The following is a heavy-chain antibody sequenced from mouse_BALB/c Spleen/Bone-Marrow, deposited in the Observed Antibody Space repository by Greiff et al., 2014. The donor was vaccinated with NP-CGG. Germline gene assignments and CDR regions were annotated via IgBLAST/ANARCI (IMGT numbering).Heavy chain of an antibody. Sequence: DVKLVESGGGLVQPGGSLRLSCATSGFTFTDYYMSWVRQPPGKALEWLGFIRNKANGYTTEYNASVKGRFTISRDNSQSILYLQMNTLRAEDSATYYCARDKNYGSYWYFDVWGAGTTVTVSS. CDR3: ARDKNYGSYWYFDV. J-gene: IGHJ1*01. V-gene: IGHV7-3*02. CDR2: IRNKANGYTT. D-gene: IGHD2-1*01. CDR1: GFTFTDYY.